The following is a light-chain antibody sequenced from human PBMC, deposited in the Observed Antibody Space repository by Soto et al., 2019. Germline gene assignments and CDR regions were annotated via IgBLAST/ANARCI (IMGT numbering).Light chain of an antibody. Sequence: DIQMTQSPSTLAASVGDTVTMTCRSSSKWLAWYQKKPGKAPKLLIYDVSNLERGVPPRFSGSTSGAESTLTITGLQPYDLGTYYCQHTTDFTFVQGTKVEIK. J-gene: IGKJ2*01. CDR3: QHTTDFT. CDR1: SSSKW. V-gene: IGKV1-5*01. CDR2: DVS.